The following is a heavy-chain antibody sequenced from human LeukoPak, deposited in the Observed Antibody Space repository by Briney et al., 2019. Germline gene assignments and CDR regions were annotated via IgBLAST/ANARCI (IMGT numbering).Heavy chain of an antibody. V-gene: IGHV3-23*01. D-gene: IGHD3-22*01. CDR3: AREYDSSGYYYKYYFDY. CDR1: GFTFSSYA. Sequence: GGSLRLSCAASGFTFSSYAMSWVRQAPGEGLEWVSAISGSGSSTYYADSVKGRFTISRDNSKNTLYLQMNSLRAEDTAVYYCAREYDSSGYYYKYYFDYWGQGTLVTVSS. J-gene: IGHJ4*02. CDR2: ISGSGSST.